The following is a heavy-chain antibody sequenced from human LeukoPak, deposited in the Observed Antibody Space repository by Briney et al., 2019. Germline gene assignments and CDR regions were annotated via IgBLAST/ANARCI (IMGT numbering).Heavy chain of an antibody. V-gene: IGHV4-59*01. D-gene: IGHD3-3*01. Sequence: SETLSLXCTVSGGSISSYYWSWIRQPPGKGLEWIGYIYYSGSTNYNPSLKSRVTISVDTSKNQFSLKLGSVTAADTAVYYCARDSVTIFAFDPWGQGTLVTVSS. CDR3: ARDSVTIFAFDP. J-gene: IGHJ5*02. CDR1: GGSISSYY. CDR2: IYYSGST.